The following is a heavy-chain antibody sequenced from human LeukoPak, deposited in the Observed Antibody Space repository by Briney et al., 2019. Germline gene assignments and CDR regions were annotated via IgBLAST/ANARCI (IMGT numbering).Heavy chain of an antibody. CDR2: MYSGGST. CDR1: GFTVCSNY. J-gene: IGHJ6*02. V-gene: IGHV3-66*04. Sequence: GGSLRLSCAASGFTVCSNYMSWVRQAPGKGLECVSVMYSGGSTYYADSGKGRFTISRDNSKNTLYLQMNSLRAEDTAVYYCARHNYYYYGMDVWGQGTTVTVSS. CDR3: ARHNYYYYGMDV.